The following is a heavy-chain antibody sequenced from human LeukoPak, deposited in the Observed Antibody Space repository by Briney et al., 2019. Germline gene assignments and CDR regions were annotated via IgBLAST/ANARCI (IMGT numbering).Heavy chain of an antibody. J-gene: IGHJ4*02. CDR2: INVEGTTT. V-gene: IGHV3-74*01. D-gene: IGHD3-10*01. CDR1: GFTFTRFW. Sequence: GGSLRLSCAGSGFTFTRFWMHWGRQAPAKGLVWVSRINVEGTTTTYADSVEGRFSISRDENTQSLQMNHLRVDDTAVYYCTRGGEEPFDYWGQGTLVTVSS. CDR3: TRGGEEPFDY.